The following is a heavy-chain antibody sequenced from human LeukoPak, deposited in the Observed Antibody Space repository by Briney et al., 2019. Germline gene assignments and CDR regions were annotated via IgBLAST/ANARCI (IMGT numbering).Heavy chain of an antibody. CDR2: INSSSSYI. J-gene: IGHJ5*02. CDR3: ARDLRSGSYSNWFDP. CDR1: GFTFSSYS. V-gene: IGHV3-21*01. Sequence: GGSLRLSCAASGFTFSSYSMNWVRQAPGKGLEWVSSINSSSSYIYYADSVKGRFTISRDNAKNSLYLQMNSLRAEDTAVYYCARDLRSGSYSNWFDPWGQGTLVTVSS. D-gene: IGHD3-10*02.